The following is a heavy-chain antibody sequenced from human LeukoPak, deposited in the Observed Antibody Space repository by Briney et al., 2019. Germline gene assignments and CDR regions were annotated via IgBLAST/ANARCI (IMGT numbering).Heavy chain of an antibody. CDR3: ATDMGGGSYYDAFDI. CDR2: IIPILGIA. CDR1: GGTFSSYA. J-gene: IGHJ3*02. Sequence: ASVKVSCKASGGTFSSYAISWVRQAPGQGLEWMGRIIPILGIANYAQKFQGRVTITADKSTSTAYMELSSLRSEDTAVYYCATDMGGGSYYDAFDIWGQGTMVTVSS. D-gene: IGHD1-26*01. V-gene: IGHV1-69*04.